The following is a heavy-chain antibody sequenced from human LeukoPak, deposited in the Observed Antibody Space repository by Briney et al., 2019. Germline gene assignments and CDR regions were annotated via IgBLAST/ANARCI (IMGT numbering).Heavy chain of an antibody. V-gene: IGHV1-69*05. CDR3: ARDLKCSSTSCYGFDP. D-gene: IGHD2-2*01. Sequence: ASVRVSCKASGGTFSSYAISGVRQAPGQGLEWMGGIIPIFGTANYAQKFQGRVAITTDESTSTAYMELSRLRSEDTAVYYCARDLKCSSTSCYGFDPWGQGTLVTVSS. CDR2: IIPIFGTA. CDR1: GGTFSSYA. J-gene: IGHJ5*02.